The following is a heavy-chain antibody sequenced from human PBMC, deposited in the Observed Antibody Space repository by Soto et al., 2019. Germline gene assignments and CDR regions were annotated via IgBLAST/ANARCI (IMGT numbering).Heavy chain of an antibody. Sequence: GGSLRLSCAASGFTFSGSAMHWVRQASGKGLEWVGRIRSKANSYATAYAASVKGRFTISRDDSKNTAYLQMNSLKTEDTAVYYCTRRGSICSGGSCYSWFDPWGQGTLVTVSS. CDR3: TRRGSICSGGSCYSWFDP. D-gene: IGHD2-15*01. CDR1: GFTFSGSA. CDR2: IRSKANSYAT. J-gene: IGHJ5*02. V-gene: IGHV3-73*01.